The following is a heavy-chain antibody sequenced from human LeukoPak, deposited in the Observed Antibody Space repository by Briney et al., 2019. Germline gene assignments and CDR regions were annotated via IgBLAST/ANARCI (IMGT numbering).Heavy chain of an antibody. CDR2: MNPNSGNT. CDR3: AREVSDVDTAMVTPYNWFDP. D-gene: IGHD5-18*01. V-gene: IGHV1-8*01. J-gene: IGHJ5*02. CDR1: GYTFTSYD. Sequence: ASVKVSCKASGYTFTSYDINWVRQATGQGLEWMGWMNPNSGNTGYAQKFQGRVTMTRNTSTSTAYMELSSLRSEDTAVYYCAREVSDVDTAMVTPYNWFDPWGQGTLVTVSS.